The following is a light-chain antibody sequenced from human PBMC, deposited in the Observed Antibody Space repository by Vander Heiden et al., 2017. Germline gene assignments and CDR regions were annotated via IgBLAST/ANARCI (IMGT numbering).Light chain of an antibody. CDR2: DAS. Sequence: EIVLTQSPATLSLSPGERATLSCGASQSIRSGYLAWYQQKPGLAPRLVIHDASRRATGIPDRFSGSGSGTDFTLTINRVEPEDFAMYYCQQYGGSPWTFGQGTKVEIK. V-gene: IGKV3D-20*01. J-gene: IGKJ1*01. CDR1: QSIRSGY. CDR3: QQYGGSPWT.